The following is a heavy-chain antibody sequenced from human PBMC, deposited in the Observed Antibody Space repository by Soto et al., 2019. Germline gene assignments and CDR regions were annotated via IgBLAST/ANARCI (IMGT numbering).Heavy chain of an antibody. CDR1: GFSFGNHA. D-gene: IGHD3-10*01. Sequence: EVQLLESGGGFMQPGGSLRLSCAVSGFSFGNHAMTWVRQAPGKGLEWVSTISPSGGSTYYTDAVQGRFTVSRDNSKNTVFLQPNSLRAEDTAVYYCAREDRKLQWFGELLGPADYWGQGTLVTVSS. J-gene: IGHJ4*02. CDR2: ISPSGGST. CDR3: AREDRKLQWFGELLGPADY. V-gene: IGHV3-23*01.